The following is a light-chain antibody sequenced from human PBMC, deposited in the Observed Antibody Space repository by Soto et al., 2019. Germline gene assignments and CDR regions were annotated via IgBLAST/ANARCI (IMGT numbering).Light chain of an antibody. CDR1: SSDVGGYNY. V-gene: IGLV2-14*01. J-gene: IGLJ2*01. CDR3: SSYTSSSPL. CDR2: DVS. Sequence: QSAPTQPASVSGSPGQSITISCTGNSSDVGGYNYVSWYQQHPGKAPKLLIYDVSNRPSGVSNRFSGSKSGNTASLTISGLQAEDESDYYCSSYTSSSPLFGGGTKLTVL.